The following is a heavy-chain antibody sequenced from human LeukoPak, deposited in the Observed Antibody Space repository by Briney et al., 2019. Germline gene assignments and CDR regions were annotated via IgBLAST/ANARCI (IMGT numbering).Heavy chain of an antibody. J-gene: IGHJ4*02. V-gene: IGHV4-38-2*02. CDR1: GYSISSGYY. CDR2: IYYSGTT. Sequence: SETLSLTCTASGYSISSGYYWGWIRQPPGKGLEWIGTIYYSGTTYYNPSLKSRVTISVDTSKNQFSLKLNSVTAADTAVYYCARAGGLTLRPFDYWGQGTLVTVSS. CDR3: ARAGGLTLRPFDY. D-gene: IGHD3-16*01.